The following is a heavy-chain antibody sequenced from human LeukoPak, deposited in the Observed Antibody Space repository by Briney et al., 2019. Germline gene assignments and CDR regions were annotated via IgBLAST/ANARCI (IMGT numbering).Heavy chain of an antibody. CDR1: GFTFDDYA. J-gene: IGHJ4*02. CDR3: AKGTAIVSTSAPFDY. Sequence: PGGSLRLSCAASGFTFDDYAMHWVRQAPGKGLEWVSLISWNGGRTYYADSVKGRFTISRDNSKNSLYLQMNSLGVEDTALYYCAKGTAIVSTSAPFDYWGQGTLVTVSS. CDR2: ISWNGGRT. D-gene: IGHD5/OR15-5a*01. V-gene: IGHV3-43D*03.